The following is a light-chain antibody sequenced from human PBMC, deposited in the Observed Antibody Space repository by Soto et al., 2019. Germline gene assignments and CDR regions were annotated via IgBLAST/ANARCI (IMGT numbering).Light chain of an antibody. CDR2: GAS. V-gene: IGKV3-20*01. CDR1: QSVSSSY. J-gene: IGKJ2*01. Sequence: EIVLTQSPGTLSLSPGERATLSCRASQSVSSSYLAWYQQKPGQAPRLLIYGASSRATGIPDRFSGSGSGTDFTLTISRLEPEDVAVYYCQHDGRSPYTFGQGTKLEIK. CDR3: QHDGRSPYT.